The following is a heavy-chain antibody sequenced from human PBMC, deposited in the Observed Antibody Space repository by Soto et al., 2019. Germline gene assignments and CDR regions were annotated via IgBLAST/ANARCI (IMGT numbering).Heavy chain of an antibody. J-gene: IGHJ4*02. CDR1: GGSISSYY. CDR3: GSHLGATRGPFDF. CDR2: IYHSGTT. D-gene: IGHD1-26*01. V-gene: IGHV4-59*12. Sequence: SETLSLTCTVSGGSISSYYWSWIRQPPGKGLEWIGYIYHSGTTNYNPSLKSRVTISVDKSKNQFSLRLSSVTAADTAVYYCGSHLGATRGPFDFWGQGTLVTVSS.